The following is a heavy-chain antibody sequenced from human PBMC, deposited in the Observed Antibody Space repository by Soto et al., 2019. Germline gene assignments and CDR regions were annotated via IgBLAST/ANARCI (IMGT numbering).Heavy chain of an antibody. J-gene: IGHJ3*02. CDR3: AAGGHGGFDI. D-gene: IGHD1-26*01. CDR1: GDTFSSYT. CDR2: IIPILDIA. Sequence: QVQLVQSGAEVKKPGSSVKVSCKASGDTFSSYTISWVRQAPGQGLEWMGRIIPILDIANYAQKFQGRVTITADKCTSTAYMELSGLRSEDTAVDQCAAGGHGGFDIWGQGTRVTVSS. V-gene: IGHV1-69*02.